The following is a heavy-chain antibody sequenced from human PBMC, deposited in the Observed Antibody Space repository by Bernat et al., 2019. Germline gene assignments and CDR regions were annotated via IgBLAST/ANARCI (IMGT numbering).Heavy chain of an antibody. CDR3: ARDHCSSTSCHNFDY. CDR2: IYYSGTT. CDR1: GGSISRSSYY. J-gene: IGHJ4*02. Sequence: QLQLQESGPGLVKPSETLSLTCTVSGGSISRSSYYWGWIRQPPGKGLEWIGSIYYSGTTYYNPSLKSRVTISVDTSKNQFSLKLSSVTAADTAVYYCARDHCSSTSCHNFDYWGQGTLVTVSS. D-gene: IGHD2-2*01. V-gene: IGHV4-39*07.